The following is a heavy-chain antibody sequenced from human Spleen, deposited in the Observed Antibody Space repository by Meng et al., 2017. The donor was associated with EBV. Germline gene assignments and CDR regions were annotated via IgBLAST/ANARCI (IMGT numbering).Heavy chain of an antibody. D-gene: IGHD3-16*01. J-gene: IGHJ4*02. V-gene: IGHV4-39*02. CDR1: GGSISSSTYY. CDR2: IFYSGST. CDR3: ARELGYIWGSFLNI. Sequence: LPLRDSRPGLARPSSTLSLPGTVHGGSISSSTYYWGWIRQPPGKGLEWIGTIFYSGSTYYTPSLKSRVTISVDTSKNQFSLKLSSVTAADTAVYYCARELGYIWGSFLNIWGQGTLVTVPS.